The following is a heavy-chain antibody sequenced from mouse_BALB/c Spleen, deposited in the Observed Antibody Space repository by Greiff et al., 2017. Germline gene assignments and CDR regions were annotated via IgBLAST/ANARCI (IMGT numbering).Heavy chain of an antibody. V-gene: IGHV5-6*01. CDR1: GFTFSSYG. Sequence: EVHLVESGGDLVKPGGSLKLSCAASGFTFSSYGMSWVRQTPDKRLEWVATISSGGSYTYYPDSVKGRFTISRDNAKNTLYLQMSSLKSEDTAMYYCASHGNYPFAYWGQGTLVTV. J-gene: IGHJ3*01. CDR3: ASHGNYPFAY. CDR2: ISSGGSYT. D-gene: IGHD2-1*01.